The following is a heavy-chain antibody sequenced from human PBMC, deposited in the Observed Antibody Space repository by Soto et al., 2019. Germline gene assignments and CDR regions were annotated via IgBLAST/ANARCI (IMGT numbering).Heavy chain of an antibody. CDR3: ATDLPVRPANGYKRVPLGYFDY. V-gene: IGHV3-48*02. CDR1: GITFSSYI. D-gene: IGHD5-12*01. CDR2: IRRSRSTI. Sequence: VRSRRLSCAASGITFSSYILSCVRQARGKERQWVSNIRRSRSTIYYADSVKGRFTISIDNAKNSVCVKMNSLRDEDTGVYYCATDLPVRPANGYKRVPLGYFDYWGQGSLVTVSS. J-gene: IGHJ4*02.